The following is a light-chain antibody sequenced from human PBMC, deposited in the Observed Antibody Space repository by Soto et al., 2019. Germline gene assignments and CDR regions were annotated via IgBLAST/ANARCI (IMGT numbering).Light chain of an antibody. CDR3: QQRSNWPPVT. CDR1: QSVKSS. CDR2: DAS. J-gene: IGKJ4*01. V-gene: IGKV3-11*01. Sequence: EVVLTQSPAILSLSPGERATLSCRASQSVKSSLAWYQQKPGQPPRLLIYDASHRATGIPARFSGSGSETDFTLTISSLEPEDVAVYFCQQRSNWPPVTFGGGTKVQI.